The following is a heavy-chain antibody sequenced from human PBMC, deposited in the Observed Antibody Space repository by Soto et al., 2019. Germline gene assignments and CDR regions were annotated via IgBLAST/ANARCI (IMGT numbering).Heavy chain of an antibody. CDR3: ANIFGYSSSWPHDAFDI. CDR1: GFTFSSYG. J-gene: IGHJ3*02. V-gene: IGHV3-30*18. D-gene: IGHD6-13*01. CDR2: ISYDGSNK. Sequence: QVQLVESGGGVVQPGRSLRLSCAASGFTFSSYGMHWVRQAPGKGLEWVAVISYDGSNKYYADSVKGRFTISRDNSKNTLYLQMNSLRAEDTAVYYCANIFGYSSSWPHDAFDIWGQGTMVTVSS.